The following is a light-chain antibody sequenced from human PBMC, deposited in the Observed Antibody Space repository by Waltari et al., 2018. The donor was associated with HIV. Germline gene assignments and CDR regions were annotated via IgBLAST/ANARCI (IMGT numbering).Light chain of an antibody. V-gene: IGKV1-33*01. CDR1: QDIAHY. Sequence: DIHLAQSPPSLSASLGQRVTLTCQASQDIAHYLNWYQVKPGRPPKLLIYDASLLESGAPSRFSGRGSGTRFFLTINSLQPEDVATYFCQQYDELPPGSFGPGTRVDI. J-gene: IGKJ1*01. CDR2: DAS. CDR3: QQYDELPPGS.